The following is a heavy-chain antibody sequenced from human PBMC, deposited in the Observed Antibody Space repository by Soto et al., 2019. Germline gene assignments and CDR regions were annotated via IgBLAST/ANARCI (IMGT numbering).Heavy chain of an antibody. CDR2: ISSSSSTI. Sequence: EVQLVESGGGWVQPGGSLRLSCAASGFTFSSYSMKWVRQAPGKGLEWVSYISSSSSTIYYADSVKGRFTIARDNAKKSLYLQMNSLRAEDTAVYYCARDGGWDCSSTSCYVGGFDICGQGTIVTVSS. D-gene: IGHD2-2*01. CDR1: GFTFSSYS. J-gene: IGHJ3*02. CDR3: ARDGGWDCSSTSCYVGGFDI. V-gene: IGHV3-48*01.